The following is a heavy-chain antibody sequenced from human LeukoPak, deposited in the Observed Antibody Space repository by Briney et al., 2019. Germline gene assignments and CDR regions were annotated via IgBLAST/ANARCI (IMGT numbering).Heavy chain of an antibody. CDR3: ARIRPDYDYGDY. D-gene: IGHD4/OR15-4a*01. CDR1: GFTFTSYG. V-gene: IGHV1-18*01. Sequence: ASVKVSCKASGFTFTSYGISWVRQAPGQGLEWMGWISAYNGNTNYAQKLQGRVTMTTDTSTSTAYMELRSLRSDDTAVYYCARIRPDYDYGDYWGQGTLVTVSS. J-gene: IGHJ4*02. CDR2: ISAYNGNT.